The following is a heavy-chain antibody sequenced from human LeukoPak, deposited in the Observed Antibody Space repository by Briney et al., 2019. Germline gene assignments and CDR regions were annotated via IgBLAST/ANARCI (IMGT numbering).Heavy chain of an antibody. J-gene: IGHJ4*02. CDR3: ARIADSGYDLGDY. Sequence: ASVKVSCKASGGTFSSYAISWVRQAPGQGLEWMGRINPNSGGTNYAQKFQGRVTMTRDTSISTAYMELSRLRSDDTAVYYCARIADSGYDLGDYWGQGTLVTVSS. CDR2: INPNSGGT. V-gene: IGHV1-2*06. D-gene: IGHD5-12*01. CDR1: GGTFSSYA.